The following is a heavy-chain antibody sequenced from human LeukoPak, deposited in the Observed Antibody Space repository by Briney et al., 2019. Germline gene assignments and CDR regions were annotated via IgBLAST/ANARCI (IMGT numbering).Heavy chain of an antibody. D-gene: IGHD4-17*01. Sequence: SETLSLTCTVSGGPISSGGYYWSWIRQHPGKGLEWIGYIYYSGSTYYNPSLKSRVTISVDTSKNQFSLKLSSVTAADTAVYYCARDVRMTTREAFDIWGQGTMVTVSS. V-gene: IGHV4-31*03. CDR3: ARDVRMTTREAFDI. J-gene: IGHJ3*02. CDR2: IYYSGST. CDR1: GGPISSGGYY.